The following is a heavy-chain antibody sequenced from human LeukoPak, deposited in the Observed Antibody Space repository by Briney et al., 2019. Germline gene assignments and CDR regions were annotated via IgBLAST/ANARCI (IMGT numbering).Heavy chain of an antibody. J-gene: IGHJ4*02. CDR1: GFTVGTNY. CDR2: LSRDSNT. D-gene: IGHD3-9*01. CDR3: VSHSDTLTSYSFDY. Sequence: TGGSLRLSCAVSGFTVGTNYMSWVRQAPGKGLEWVSILSRDSNTVYADSVKGRFTISRDNSKNTLSLQMNSLRAEDTAVYYCVSHSDTLTSYSFDYWGQGTLVTVSS. V-gene: IGHV3-53*01.